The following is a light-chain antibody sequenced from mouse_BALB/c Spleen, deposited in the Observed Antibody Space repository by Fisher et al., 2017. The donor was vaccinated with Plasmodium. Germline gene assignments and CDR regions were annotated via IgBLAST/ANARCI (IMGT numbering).Light chain of an antibody. Sequence: VYISCKSSQSLLNSDGKTYLSWLLQRPGQSPKRLIYLVSKLDSGVPDRFTGSGSGTDFTLKISRVEAEDLGVYYCFQGSHLPWTFGGGTKLEIK. J-gene: IGKJ1*01. CDR1: QSLLNSDGKTY. V-gene: IGKV1-135*01. CDR3: FQGSHLPWT. CDR2: LVS.